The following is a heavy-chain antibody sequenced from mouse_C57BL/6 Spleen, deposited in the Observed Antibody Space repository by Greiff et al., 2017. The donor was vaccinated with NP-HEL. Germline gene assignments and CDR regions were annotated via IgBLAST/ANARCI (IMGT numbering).Heavy chain of an antibody. V-gene: IGHV1-5*01. CDR3: TRSSYYSNFYYAMDY. J-gene: IGHJ4*01. CDR2: IYPGNSDT. D-gene: IGHD2-5*01. Sequence: SGTVLARPGASVKMSCKTSGYTFTSYWMHWVKQRPGQGLEWIGAIYPGNSDTSYNQKFKGKAKLTAVTSASTAYMELSSLTNEDSAVYYCTRSSYYSNFYYAMDYWGQGTSVTVSS. CDR1: GYTFTSYW.